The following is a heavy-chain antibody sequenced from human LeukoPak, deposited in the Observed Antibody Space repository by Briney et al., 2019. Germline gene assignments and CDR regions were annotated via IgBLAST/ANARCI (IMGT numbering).Heavy chain of an antibody. V-gene: IGHV1-8*01. CDR1: GYTFTSYD. CDR3: ARTAVVHFYYYYYYMDV. Sequence: ASVKVSCKASGYTFTSYDINWVRQATGQGLEWMGWMNPNSGNTGYAQKFQGRVTITRNTSISTAYMELSSLRSEDTAVYYCARTAVVHFYYYYYYMDVWGKGTTVTVSS. D-gene: IGHD4-23*01. CDR2: MNPNSGNT. J-gene: IGHJ6*03.